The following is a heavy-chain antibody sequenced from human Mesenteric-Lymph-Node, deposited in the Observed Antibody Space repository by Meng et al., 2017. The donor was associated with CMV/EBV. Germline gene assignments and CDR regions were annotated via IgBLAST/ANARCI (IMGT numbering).Heavy chain of an antibody. D-gene: IGHD3-10*01. CDR2: INAGNGNT. CDR1: YA. CDR3: ARDAARDYYGSGSYSGWWFDP. V-gene: IGHV1-3*01. J-gene: IGHJ5*02. Sequence: YAMHWVRQAPGQRLEWMGWINAGNGNTKYSQKFQGRVTITRDTSASTAYMELSSLRSEDTAVYYCARDAARDYYGSGSYSGWWFDPWGQGTLVTVSS.